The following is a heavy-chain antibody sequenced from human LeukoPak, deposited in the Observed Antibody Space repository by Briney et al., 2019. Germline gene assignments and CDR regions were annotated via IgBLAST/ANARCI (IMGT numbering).Heavy chain of an antibody. D-gene: IGHD3-10*01. CDR2: ISAYNGNT. V-gene: IGHV1-18*01. CDR1: GYTFTSYG. Sequence: ASVKVSCKASGYTFTSYGISWVRQAPGQGLEWMGWISAYNGNTNYAQKLQGRVTMTTDTSTSTAYMELRSLRSDDTAVYYCARDYLATRSGTQGWIGELLSRYYYYYGMDVWGQGTTVTVSS. J-gene: IGHJ6*02. CDR3: ARDYLATRSGTQGWIGELLSRYYYYYGMDV.